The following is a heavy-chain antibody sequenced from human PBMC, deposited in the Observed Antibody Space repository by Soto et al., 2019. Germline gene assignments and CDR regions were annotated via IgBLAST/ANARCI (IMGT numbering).Heavy chain of an antibody. CDR3: ARGFSRLLSGPFPLDY. Sequence: QVQLVQSGAEVKKPGSSVTVSCRASRGSFSTYAITWVRQAPGQGLEWVGRIIPAFRTTHYARKLQDRVSITADESTNTAFLELNNLTFGDTAVYYCARGFSRLLSGPFPLDYWGQDTLVIVSS. D-gene: IGHD1-26*01. J-gene: IGHJ4*02. V-gene: IGHV1-69*18. CDR2: IIPAFRTT. CDR1: RGSFSTYA.